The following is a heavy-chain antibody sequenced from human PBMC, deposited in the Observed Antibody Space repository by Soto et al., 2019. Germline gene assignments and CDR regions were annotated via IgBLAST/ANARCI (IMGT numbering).Heavy chain of an antibody. CDR2: IIPVFGLV. CDR3: AGGRKVVVGSLAYYGMDV. Sequence: QVHLLLQSGAEVKKPGSSVKVSCKASGGTPSNSAISWVRQAPGQGLEWMGGIIPVFGLVKYAQNFQGRVTTTGDKSTNTADMGLSSLSPGDTAVYYCAGGRKVVVGSLAYYGMDVWGQGTTVTVSS. CDR1: GGTPSNSA. V-gene: IGHV1-69*17. J-gene: IGHJ6*02. D-gene: IGHD3-22*01.